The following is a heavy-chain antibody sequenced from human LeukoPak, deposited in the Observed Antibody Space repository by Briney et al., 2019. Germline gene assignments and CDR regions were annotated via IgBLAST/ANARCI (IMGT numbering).Heavy chain of an antibody. CDR2: NNLNNGGT. CDR3: ARDGQGLKTAGKAFDI. D-gene: IGHD6-13*01. Sequence: ASVKVSCKASGYTFTDYYMHWVRQAPGQGLEWMGWNNLNNGGTKYAQKFQGRVTMTRDTSVTTAYMELSRLTFDDTAVYYCARDGQGLKTAGKAFDIWGQGTMVTVSS. V-gene: IGHV1-2*02. J-gene: IGHJ3*02. CDR1: GYTFTDYY.